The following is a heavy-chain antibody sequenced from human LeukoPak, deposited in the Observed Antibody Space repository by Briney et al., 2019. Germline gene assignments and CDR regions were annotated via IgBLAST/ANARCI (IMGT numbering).Heavy chain of an antibody. V-gene: IGHV4-59*01. CDR3: AREANYYGSGSYFEGTFDY. J-gene: IGHJ4*02. D-gene: IGHD3-10*01. CDR1: GVSISTYY. Sequence: SETLSLTCTVSGVSISTYYWSWIRQPPGKGLEWIGYIYSSGTTNYNPSLKSRVTISIDTSKNEFSLRLTSVTAADTAVYYCAREANYYGSGSYFEGTFDYWGQGSLVTVSS. CDR2: IYSSGTT.